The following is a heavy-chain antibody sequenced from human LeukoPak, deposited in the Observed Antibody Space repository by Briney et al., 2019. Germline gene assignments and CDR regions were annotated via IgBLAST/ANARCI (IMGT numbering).Heavy chain of an antibody. Sequence: GGSLRLSCAASGFTFSSYWMHWVRQVPGKGLEWVSVIYSGGSTYYADSVKGRFTISRDNSKNTLYLQMNSLRAEDTAVYYCARGWLQSFYWGQGTLVTVSS. J-gene: IGHJ4*02. D-gene: IGHD5-24*01. CDR2: IYSGGST. V-gene: IGHV3-66*01. CDR3: ARGWLQSFY. CDR1: GFTFSSYW.